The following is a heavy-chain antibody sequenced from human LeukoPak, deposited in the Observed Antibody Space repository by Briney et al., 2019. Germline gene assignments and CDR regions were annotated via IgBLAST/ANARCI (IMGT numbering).Heavy chain of an antibody. D-gene: IGHD1-26*01. Sequence: SVKVSCKASGGTFISYAISWVRQAPGQGLEWMGGIIPIFGTANYAQKFQGRVTITADESTSTAYMELSSLRSEDTAVYYCAMLVGAISTDYWGQGTLVTVSS. CDR2: IIPIFGTA. CDR1: GGTFISYA. CDR3: AMLVGAISTDY. J-gene: IGHJ4*02. V-gene: IGHV1-69*13.